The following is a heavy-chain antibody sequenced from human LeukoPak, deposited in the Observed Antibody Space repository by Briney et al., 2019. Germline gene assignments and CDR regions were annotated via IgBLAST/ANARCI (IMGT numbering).Heavy chain of an antibody. D-gene: IGHD3-22*01. V-gene: IGHV1-46*01. CDR3: ARGYYDSSGYGGFDY. Sequence: ASVKVSCKASGFTFTSYYMHWVRQAPGQGLEWMGIINPSGGSTTYAQKFQGRVTMTRDTSTSTVYMELSSLRSEDTAVYYCARGYYDSSGYGGFDYWGQGTLVTVSS. J-gene: IGHJ4*02. CDR2: INPSGGST. CDR1: GFTFTSYY.